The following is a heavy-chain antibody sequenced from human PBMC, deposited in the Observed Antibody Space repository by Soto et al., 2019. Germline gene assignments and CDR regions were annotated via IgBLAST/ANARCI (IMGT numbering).Heavy chain of an antibody. J-gene: IGHJ4*02. D-gene: IGHD6-19*01. Sequence: EVQMVESGGGLVQPGGSLRLSCAASGFTFSSYSMNWVRQAPGKGLEWVSYISSSSSTIYYADSVKGRFTISRDNAKNSLYLQMNSRRDEDTAVYYCARDGRGSGWNFDYWGQGTLVTVSS. V-gene: IGHV3-48*02. CDR2: ISSSSSTI. CDR3: ARDGRGSGWNFDY. CDR1: GFTFSSYS.